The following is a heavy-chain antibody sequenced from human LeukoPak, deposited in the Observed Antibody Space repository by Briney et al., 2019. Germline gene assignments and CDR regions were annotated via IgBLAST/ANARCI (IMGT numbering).Heavy chain of an antibody. CDR3: AKSVVVITFRFDD. CDR2: ISGSAGST. Sequence: GGSLRLSCAASGSTFSSYAMSWVRQAPGKGLEWVSAISGSAGSTYYADSVKGRFTISRDNSKNTLYLQMNSLGAEDTAVYYCAKSVVVITFRFDDWGQGALVTVSS. CDR1: GSTFSSYA. V-gene: IGHV3-23*01. D-gene: IGHD2-15*01. J-gene: IGHJ4*02.